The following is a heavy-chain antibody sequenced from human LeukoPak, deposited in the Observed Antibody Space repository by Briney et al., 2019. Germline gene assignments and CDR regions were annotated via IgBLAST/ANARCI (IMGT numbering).Heavy chain of an antibody. CDR1: GFTFDDYG. V-gene: IGHV3-20*04. J-gene: IGHJ6*03. D-gene: IGHD6-13*01. Sequence: GGSLRLSCAASGFTFDDYGMSWVRQAPGKGLEWVSGINWNGGSIGYADSVKGRFTISRDNAKNTLYLQINSLRAEDTAVYYCARDLISAAGTSYYYYMDVWGKGTTVTVSS. CDR3: ARDLISAAGTSYYYYMDV. CDR2: INWNGGSI.